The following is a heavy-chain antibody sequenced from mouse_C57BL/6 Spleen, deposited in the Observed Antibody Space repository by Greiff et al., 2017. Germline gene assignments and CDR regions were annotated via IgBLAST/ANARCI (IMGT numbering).Heavy chain of an antibody. CDR2: IDPETGGT. CDR3: TRRDSNFFDY. D-gene: IGHD2-5*01. CDR1: GYTFTDYE. Sequence: QVQLQQSGAELVRPGASVTLSCKASGYTFTDYEMHWVKQTPVHGLEWIGAIDPETGGTAYNQKFKGKAILTADKSSSTAYMERRSLTSEDSAVYYCTRRDSNFFDYWGQGTTLTVSS. V-gene: IGHV1-15*01. J-gene: IGHJ2*01.